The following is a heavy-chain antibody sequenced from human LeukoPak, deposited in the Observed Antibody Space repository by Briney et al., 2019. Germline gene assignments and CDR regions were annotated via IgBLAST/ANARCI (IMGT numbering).Heavy chain of an antibody. D-gene: IGHD4-17*01. CDR3: AADPGHYGDYDFDY. Sequence: SVKVSCKASGFTFTSSAVQWVRQARGQRLEWIGWIVVGSGNTNYAQKFQERVTITRDMSTSTAYMELSSLRSKDTAVYYCAADPGHYGDYDFDYWGQGTLVTVSS. CDR2: IVVGSGNT. J-gene: IGHJ4*02. V-gene: IGHV1-58*01. CDR1: GFTFTSSA.